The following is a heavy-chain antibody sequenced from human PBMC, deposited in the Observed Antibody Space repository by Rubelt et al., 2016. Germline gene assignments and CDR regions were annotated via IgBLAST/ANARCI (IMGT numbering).Heavy chain of an antibody. D-gene: IGHD3-10*01. Sequence: GMHWVRQAPGKGLEWVAVISYDGSNKYYADSVKGRFTISRDNSKNTLYLQMNSLRAEDTAVYYCARDYLSYGSGSYFGDYWGQGTLVTVSS. CDR3: ARDYLSYGSGSYFGDY. J-gene: IGHJ4*02. V-gene: IGHV3-30*12. CDR2: ISYDGSNK.